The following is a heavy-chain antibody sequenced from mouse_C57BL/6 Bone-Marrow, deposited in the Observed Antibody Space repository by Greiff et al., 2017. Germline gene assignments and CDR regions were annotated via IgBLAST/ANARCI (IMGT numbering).Heavy chain of an antibody. CDR1: GYTFTSYW. Sequence: QVQLQQPGAELVMPGASVKLSCKASGYTFTSYWMHWVKQRPGQGLEWIGEIDPSDSYTNYNQKFKGKSTLTVDKSSSTAYMQLSSLTSEDSAGYYCARGNYRFDYWGQGATLTVSS. CDR3: ARGNYRFDY. J-gene: IGHJ2*01. V-gene: IGHV1-69*01. D-gene: IGHD2-1*01. CDR2: IDPSDSYT.